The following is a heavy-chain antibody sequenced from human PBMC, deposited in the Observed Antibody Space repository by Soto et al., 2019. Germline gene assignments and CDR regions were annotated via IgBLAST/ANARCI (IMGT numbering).Heavy chain of an antibody. CDR1: GYTFTNHD. Sequence: QVQLVQSGAEVKKPGASVKVSCKASGYTFTNHDINWMRQATGQGLEWRGWMNPKSGHTNYAQKFQGRVTMTRDTSISTAYMELTNLRSEDTAIYYCASDMSTTWGQGTLVTVSS. CDR2: MNPKSGHT. CDR3: ASDMSTT. V-gene: IGHV1-8*01. D-gene: IGHD2-2*01. J-gene: IGHJ5*02.